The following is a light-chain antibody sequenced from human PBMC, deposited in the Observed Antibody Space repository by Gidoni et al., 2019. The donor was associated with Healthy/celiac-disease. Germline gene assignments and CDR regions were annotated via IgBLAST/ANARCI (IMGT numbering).Light chain of an antibody. CDR2: AAS. J-gene: IGKJ1*01. Sequence: AIRMTQSPSSLSASIGDRVTTTCRPSQSISSHLTWYQQKPGKAPKLLIYAASSLQSGVPSRFSGSGSGTDFTLTISSLQSEDFATYYCQQNYSNPRTFGQGTKVEIK. CDR3: QQNYSNPRT. V-gene: IGKV1-8*01. CDR1: QSISSH.